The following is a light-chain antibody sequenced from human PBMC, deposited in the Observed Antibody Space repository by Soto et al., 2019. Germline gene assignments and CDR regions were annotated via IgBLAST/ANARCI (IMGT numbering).Light chain of an antibody. CDR2: GAS. J-gene: IGKJ1*01. CDR3: QQYNNCTPWT. V-gene: IGKV3-15*01. CDR1: QSVSTN. Sequence: VLMTQSPATLSVSPGERATLSCRASQSVSTNLAWYQQKPGQAPRLLFYGASTRATDIPARFSGSGSGIEFTLTISSLQSEDFAVYYCQQYNNCTPWTFGQGTKVDI.